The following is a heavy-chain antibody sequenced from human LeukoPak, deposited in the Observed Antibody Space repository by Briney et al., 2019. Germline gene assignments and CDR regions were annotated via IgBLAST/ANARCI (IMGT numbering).Heavy chain of an antibody. CDR1: GGSISSYY. CDR3: ARADSSGWAIDY. V-gene: IGHV4-4*07. Sequence: PSETLSLTCTVSGGSISSYYWSWIRQPAGKGLEWIGRIYTSGSTNYNPSLKSRVTMSVNTSKNQSSLNLSSVAAADTAVYYCARADSSGWAIDYWGQGSLVTVSS. J-gene: IGHJ4*02. CDR2: IYTSGST. D-gene: IGHD6-19*01.